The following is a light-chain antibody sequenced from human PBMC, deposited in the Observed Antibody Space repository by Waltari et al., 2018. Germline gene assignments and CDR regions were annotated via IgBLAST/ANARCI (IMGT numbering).Light chain of an antibody. CDR3: QQRTNGPPVT. J-gene: IGKJ5*01. Sequence: EIVLTQSPATLSLSPGERATLSCRASQSVSTYLAWYQPKPGQAPRLLIYDAANRATGIPARLSGSGSGTDFTLTISSLEPDDFAVYYCQQRTNGPPVTFGQGTRLDLK. CDR2: DAA. CDR1: QSVSTY. V-gene: IGKV3-11*01.